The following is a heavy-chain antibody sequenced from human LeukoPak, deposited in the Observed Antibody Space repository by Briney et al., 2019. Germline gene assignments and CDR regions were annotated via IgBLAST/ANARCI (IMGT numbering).Heavy chain of an antibody. V-gene: IGHV3-23*01. D-gene: IGHD2-2*01. CDR2: ISGSGGST. CDR3: AKAQDIVVVPGGVFGY. Sequence: GGSLRLSCAASGFTFSSYAMSWVRQAPGKGLEWVSAISGSGGSTYYADSVKGRFTISRDNSKNTLYLQMNSLRAEDTAVYYCAKAQDIVVVPGGVFGYWGQGTLVTVSS. J-gene: IGHJ4*02. CDR1: GFTFSSYA.